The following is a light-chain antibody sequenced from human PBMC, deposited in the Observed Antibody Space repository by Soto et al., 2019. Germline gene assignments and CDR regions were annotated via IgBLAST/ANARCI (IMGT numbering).Light chain of an antibody. CDR3: QQYGNSVT. CDR1: QSVSSDY. Sequence: IVLTQSPGTQSLSPGERATLACRASQSVSSDYLAWYQHKPGQAPRLLIYGGSRASGVPDRFSGGGSGTDLSLTISRPEPEDFAVYYCQQYGNSVTFGGGTRVEIK. V-gene: IGKV3-20*01. CDR2: GGS. J-gene: IGKJ4*01.